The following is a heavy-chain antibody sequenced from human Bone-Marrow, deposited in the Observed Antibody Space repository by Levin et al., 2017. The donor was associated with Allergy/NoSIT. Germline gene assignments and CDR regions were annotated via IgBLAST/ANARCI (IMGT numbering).Heavy chain of an antibody. Sequence: SQTLSLTCAVYGESFSGYYWTWIRPSPGKGLEWIGEINHYGTATYNPSLKSGVTISVDTSKNQFSLKLNSVTAADTAVYYCARGHSVLDTKYYYYYSHMDVWGRGTTVIVSS. J-gene: IGHJ6*03. CDR1: GESFSGYY. CDR3: ARGHSVLDTKYYYYYSHMDV. CDR2: INHYGTA. V-gene: IGHV4-34*01. D-gene: IGHD5/OR15-5a*01.